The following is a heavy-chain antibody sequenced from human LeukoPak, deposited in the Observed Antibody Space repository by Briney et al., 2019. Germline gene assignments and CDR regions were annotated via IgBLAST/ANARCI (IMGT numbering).Heavy chain of an antibody. CDR2: LGGSGTST. D-gene: IGHD4-17*01. Sequence: GGSLRLSCAASGFTFSTYAMTWVRQAPGKGLEWVSGLGGSGTSTYYADSVKGRFTISRDNSKNTLYLQMNSLRADDTAIYYCAKGSLSVTTKTYFDSWGRGTLVTVSS. V-gene: IGHV3-23*01. CDR1: GFTFSTYA. CDR3: AKGSLSVTTKTYFDS. J-gene: IGHJ4*02.